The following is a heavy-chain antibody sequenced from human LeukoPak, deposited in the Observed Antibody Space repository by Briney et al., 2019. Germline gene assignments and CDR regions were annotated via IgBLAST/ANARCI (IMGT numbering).Heavy chain of an antibody. D-gene: IGHD3-16*01. J-gene: IGHJ4*02. CDR2: INHSGST. CDR1: GGSFSGYY. Sequence: SETLSLTCVVYGGSFSGYYWCAIRQPPGKGLERIGEINHSGSTNYNPSLKSRVTISVDTSKNQFSLKLSSVTAADAAVYYCARHGQERAVLTRLYYFDFWGQGTLVTVSS. CDR3: ARHGQERAVLTRLYYFDF. V-gene: IGHV4-34*01.